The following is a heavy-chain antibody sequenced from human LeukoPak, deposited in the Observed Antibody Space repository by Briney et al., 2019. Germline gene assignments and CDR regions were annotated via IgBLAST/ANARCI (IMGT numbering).Heavy chain of an antibody. J-gene: IGHJ2*01. CDR1: GFTFSRYT. CDR3: ARDNYGGYFDL. V-gene: IGHV3-30*04. Sequence: GGSLRLSCVASGFTFSRYTMQWVRQAPGKGLEWVAGTLCDGSNKYYADSVKGRFTNSRDNSKNTVYLQMNRLTTEDTAVYYCARDNYGGYFDLWGRGTLVTVSS. CDR2: TLCDGSNK. D-gene: IGHD4-23*01.